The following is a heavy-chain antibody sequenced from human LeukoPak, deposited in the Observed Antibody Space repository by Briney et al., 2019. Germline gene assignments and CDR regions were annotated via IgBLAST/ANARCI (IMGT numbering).Heavy chain of an antibody. CDR1: GFTFSRYW. CDR2: IDRRTYGGTT. Sequence: GGSLRLSCAASGFTFSRYWMHWVRQAPGKGLEWVGRIDRRTYGGTTDYAAPVKGRFTISRDDSKNTLYLQMNSLKTEDTAVYYCTTVAYDYGDDGLDYWGQGTLVTVSS. CDR3: TTVAYDYGDDGLDY. D-gene: IGHD4-17*01. V-gene: IGHV3-15*04. J-gene: IGHJ4*02.